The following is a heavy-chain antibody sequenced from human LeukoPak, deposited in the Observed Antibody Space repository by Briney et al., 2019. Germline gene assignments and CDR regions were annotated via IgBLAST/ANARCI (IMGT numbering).Heavy chain of an antibody. D-gene: IGHD3-22*01. CDR3: ARLKYYYDSSGYRAEYFQH. Sequence: PSETLSLTCTVSGYSISSGYYWGWIRQPPGKGPEWIGYIYYSGSTNYNPSLKSRVTISVYTSKNQFSLKLSSVTAADTAVYYCARLKYYYDSSGYRAEYFQHWGQGTLVTVSS. CDR1: GYSISSGYY. J-gene: IGHJ1*01. V-gene: IGHV4-61*01. CDR2: IYYSGST.